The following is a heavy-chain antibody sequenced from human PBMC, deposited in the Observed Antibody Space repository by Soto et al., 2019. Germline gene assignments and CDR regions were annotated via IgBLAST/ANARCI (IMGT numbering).Heavy chain of an antibody. CDR2: IIPIFGTT. D-gene: IGHD3-22*01. CDR3: TRTYDSRGVLARDAFDI. V-gene: IGHV1-69*01. J-gene: IGHJ3*02. Sequence: QVQLVQSGAEVKKPGSSVKVSCKASGVTFSSYAISWVRQAPGQGLEWMGGIIPIFGTTNYAQKFQGRVTITADESTSTADMELSSLGSEDTAVYYCTRTYDSRGVLARDAFDIWGQGTMVTVSS. CDR1: GVTFSSYA.